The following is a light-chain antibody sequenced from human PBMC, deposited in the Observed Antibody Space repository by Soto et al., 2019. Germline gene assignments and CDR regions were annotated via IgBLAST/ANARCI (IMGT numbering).Light chain of an antibody. CDR2: DVS. J-gene: IGLJ2*01. CDR1: SSDVGDHNY. CDR3: SSYTGTTTLVL. V-gene: IGLV2-14*03. Sequence: QSALTQPASVSGSPGQSIAISCTGTSSDVGDHNYVSWYQQHPGKAPKLMIYDVSNRPSGVSTRFSGFKSGNTASLTISGLQAEDEADYYCSSYTGTTTLVLFGGGTKHTVL.